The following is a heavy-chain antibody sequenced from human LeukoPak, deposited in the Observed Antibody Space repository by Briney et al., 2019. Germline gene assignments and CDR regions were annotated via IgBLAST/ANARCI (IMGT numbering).Heavy chain of an antibody. CDR2: IYYSGST. CDR1: GGSVSGYY. CDR3: ARRARWAQDFDY. D-gene: IGHD5-24*01. Sequence: SETLSLTCTVSGGSVSGYYWSWIRQPPGKGLEWIAYIYYSGSTNYNPSLKSRVTISVDTSKNQFSLRLSSVTAADTAVYYCARRARWAQDFDYWGQGTLVTVSS. V-gene: IGHV4-59*08. J-gene: IGHJ4*02.